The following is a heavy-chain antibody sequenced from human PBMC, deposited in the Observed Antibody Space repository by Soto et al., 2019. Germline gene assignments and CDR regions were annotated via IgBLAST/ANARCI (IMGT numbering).Heavy chain of an antibody. J-gene: IGHJ4*02. D-gene: IGHD5-12*01. CDR2: ITAYNGNT. CDR3: ARVQSGYDFAY. V-gene: IGHV1-18*01. Sequence: QVQLVQSGAEVKKPGASVKVSCKASGYTFTSYGINWVRQAPGQGLEWMGWITAYNGNTRYAQKLQGRVTMTTNTSTSKAYMELRSLRSDDTAVYYCARVQSGYDFAYWGQGTLVTVSS. CDR1: GYTFTSYG.